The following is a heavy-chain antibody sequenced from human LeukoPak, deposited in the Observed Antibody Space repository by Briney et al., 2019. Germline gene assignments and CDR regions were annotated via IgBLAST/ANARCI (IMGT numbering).Heavy chain of an antibody. CDR3: ARDPTTVVTTPYYFDF. CDR1: GGSFSGYH. J-gene: IGHJ4*02. V-gene: IGHV4-34*01. Sequence: PSETLSLTCAVHGGSFSGYHWNWIRQFPGKGLEWIGEIKDRGHTNYNPSLESRLTISVDTSKKQFSLKLSSVAAADTAVYYCARDPTTVVTTPYYFDFWGQGTLVTVSS. CDR2: IKDRGHT. D-gene: IGHD4-23*01.